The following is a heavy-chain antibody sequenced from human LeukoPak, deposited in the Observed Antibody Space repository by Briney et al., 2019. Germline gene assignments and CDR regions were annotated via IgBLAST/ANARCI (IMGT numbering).Heavy chain of an antibody. D-gene: IGHD3-22*01. CDR3: AVVVITGGDFDY. J-gene: IGHJ4*02. CDR1: GYTFTSYD. CDR2: MNPNSGNT. Sequence: ASVKVSCKASGYTFTSYDINWVRQAPGQGLEWMGWMNPNSGNTGYAQKFQGRVTMTRNTSISTAYLELSSLRSQDTAVYYCAVVVITGGDFDYWGQGTLVTVSS. V-gene: IGHV1-8*01.